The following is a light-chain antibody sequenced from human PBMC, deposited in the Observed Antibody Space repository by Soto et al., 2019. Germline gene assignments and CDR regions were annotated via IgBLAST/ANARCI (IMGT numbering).Light chain of an antibody. J-gene: IGKJ2*01. Sequence: DIQMTQSPSSLSASVGDTVTITCRASQSISSYLNWYQQKPGKAPKLLIYAASSLQSGVPSRFSGSGSGTDFTLIISSLQPEDFATYYCQQSYSTPYTFGQGTKLEIK. CDR2: AAS. V-gene: IGKV1-39*01. CDR3: QQSYSTPYT. CDR1: QSISSY.